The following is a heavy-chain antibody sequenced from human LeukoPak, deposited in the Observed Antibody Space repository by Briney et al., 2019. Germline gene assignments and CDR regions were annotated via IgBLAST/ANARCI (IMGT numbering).Heavy chain of an antibody. V-gene: IGHV3-23*01. CDR2: ISGSDGCT. CDR3: AKGSRGYFDWLLYFDY. Sequence: GGSLRLSCAASGFIFNSYAMSWVRQAPGKGLEWVSAISGSDGCTNYADSVKGRFTISRDNSKNTLYLQMNSLRAEDTAVYYCAKGSRGYFDWLLYFDYWGQGTLVTVSS. D-gene: IGHD3-9*01. CDR1: GFIFNSYA. J-gene: IGHJ4*02.